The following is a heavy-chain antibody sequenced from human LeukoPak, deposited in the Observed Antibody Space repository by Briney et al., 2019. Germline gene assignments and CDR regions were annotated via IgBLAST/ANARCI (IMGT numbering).Heavy chain of an antibody. CDR1: GFTFSSYA. CDR3: AKDSGPYCSGGSCPFDY. J-gene: IGHJ4*02. Sequence: PGGSLRLSCAASGFTFSSYAMSWVRQAPGKGLEWVSAISGSGGSTYYADSVKGRFAISRDNSKNTLYLQMNSLRAEDTAVYYCAKDSGPYCSGGSCPFDYWGQGTLVTVSS. V-gene: IGHV3-23*01. CDR2: ISGSGGST. D-gene: IGHD2-15*01.